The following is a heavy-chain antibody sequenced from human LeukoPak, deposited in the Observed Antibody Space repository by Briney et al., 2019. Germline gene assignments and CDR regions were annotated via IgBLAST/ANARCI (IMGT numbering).Heavy chain of an antibody. J-gene: IGHJ5*02. CDR1: GGSISSSNW. CDR3: ARRYLTLTGSINWFDP. V-gene: IGHV4-4*02. D-gene: IGHD1-20*01. Sequence: KASETLSLTCAVAGGSISSSNWWTWVRLTPEKGLEWIGEIYHSGSTNYNPSLKSRVTMSVDKSKNQFSLNLGSVTAADSAVYHCARRYLTLTGSINWFDPWGQGTLVTVSS. CDR2: IYHSGST.